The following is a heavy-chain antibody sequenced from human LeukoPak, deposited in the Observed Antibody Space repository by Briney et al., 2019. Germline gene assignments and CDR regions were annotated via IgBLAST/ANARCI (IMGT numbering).Heavy chain of an antibody. CDR1: GGSISSGSYY. CDR2: IYTSGST. CDR3: AGEQRPNPLGY. J-gene: IGHJ4*02. Sequence: SQTLSLTCTVSGGSISSGSYYWSWIRQPAGKGLEWIVRIYTSGSTNYNPSLKSRVTISVETSKNQFSLKLSSFTAPDTAVYYCAGEQRPNPLGYWGQGTLVTVSS. D-gene: IGHD1-14*01. V-gene: IGHV4-61*02.